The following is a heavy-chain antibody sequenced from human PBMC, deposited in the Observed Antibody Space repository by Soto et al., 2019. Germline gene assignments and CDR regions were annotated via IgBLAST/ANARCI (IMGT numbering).Heavy chain of an antibody. CDR1: GFDFTYYA. CDR3: AKEEGGGGTLGLFDY. V-gene: IGHV3-30*18. CDR2: MSRDGSKI. D-gene: IGHD3-16*01. J-gene: IGHJ4*02. Sequence: QVQLVESGGGAVQPGESLRLSCVASGFDFTYYAMHWVRQAPGKGLESVAVMSRDGSKIHHTDSVKGRFTISRDNSKNTLYLQMNSLRKEDTAVYFCAKEEGGGGTLGLFDYWGQGTLVSVSS.